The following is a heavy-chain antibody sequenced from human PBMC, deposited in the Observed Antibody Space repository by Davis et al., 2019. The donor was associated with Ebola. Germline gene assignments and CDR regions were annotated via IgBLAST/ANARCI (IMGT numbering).Heavy chain of an antibody. CDR2: IYYIGKT. V-gene: IGHV4-59*02. D-gene: IGHD6-19*01. J-gene: IGHJ6*02. Sequence: MPSETLSLTCTVSGGSVSSFYWSWIRQSPGKGLEWIGYIYYIGKTNYNPSLESRITISVDTSKNQFPLKLSSVTAADTAVYYWARDRYSSGYRGYYYGMDVWGQGTTVTVSS. CDR3: ARDRYSSGYRGYYYGMDV. CDR1: GGSVSSFY.